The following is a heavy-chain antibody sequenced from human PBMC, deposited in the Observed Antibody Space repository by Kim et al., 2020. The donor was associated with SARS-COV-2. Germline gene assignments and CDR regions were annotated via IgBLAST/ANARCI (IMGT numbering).Heavy chain of an antibody. V-gene: IGHV4-34*01. J-gene: IGHJ4*02. Sequence: SETLSLTCAVYGGSFSGYYWSWIRQPPGKGLEWIGEINHSGSTNYNPSLKSRVTISVDTSKNQFSLKLSSVTAADTAVYYCARERGFIAAAGRVEINGCYFDYWGQGTLVTVSS. CDR1: GGSFSGYY. D-gene: IGHD6-13*01. CDR2: INHSGST. CDR3: ARERGFIAAAGRVEINGCYFDY.